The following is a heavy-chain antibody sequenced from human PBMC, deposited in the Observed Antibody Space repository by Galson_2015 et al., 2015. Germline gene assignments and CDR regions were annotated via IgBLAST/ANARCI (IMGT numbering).Heavy chain of an antibody. D-gene: IGHD3-22*01. J-gene: IGHJ4*02. CDR2: IYPGDSDT. CDR3: ARRTASAYYIFDF. CDR1: GYTFSSYR. Sequence: QSGAEVKKPGESLKISCKGSGYTFSSYRIAWVRQMPGRGLEWMGIIYPGDSDTRYSPSFQGQVTISADKSTSTAYLQWSSLKASDTAMYYCARRTASAYYIFDFWGQGTLVTVSS. V-gene: IGHV5-51*03.